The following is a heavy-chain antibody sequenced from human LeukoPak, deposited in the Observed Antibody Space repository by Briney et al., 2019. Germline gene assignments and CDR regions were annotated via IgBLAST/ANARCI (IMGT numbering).Heavy chain of an antibody. Sequence: GGSLRLSCIVSGFTFSNSWMNWVRQAPGKGLEWVANIKEDGSTRYYVDSVKGRFTISRDNAENSLYLQMNSLRVEDTAVYFCARDVTATGGLVIWGQGTLLTVSS. CDR2: IKEDGSTR. CDR1: GFTFSNSW. D-gene: IGHD2-8*02. J-gene: IGHJ3*02. V-gene: IGHV3-7*04. CDR3: ARDVTATGGLVI.